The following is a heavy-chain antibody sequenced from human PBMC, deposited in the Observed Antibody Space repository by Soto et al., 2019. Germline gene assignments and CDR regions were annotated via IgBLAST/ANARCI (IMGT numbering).Heavy chain of an antibody. J-gene: IGHJ4*02. CDR3: ARSPRSSPSFDY. D-gene: IGHD6-13*01. Sequence: GESLKISCQCSGYTFSNFWIAWVRQLPGKGLEWMGIIYPGDYETRYSPSFHGKVTISADRSIGTAYLQWSSLEASDSAFYFCARSPRSSPSFDYWGQGARVTVSS. CDR2: IYPGDYET. V-gene: IGHV5-51*01. CDR1: GYTFSNFW.